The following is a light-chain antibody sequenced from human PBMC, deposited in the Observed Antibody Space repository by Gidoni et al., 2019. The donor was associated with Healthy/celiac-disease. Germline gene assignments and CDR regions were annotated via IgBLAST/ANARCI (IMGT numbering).Light chain of an antibody. CDR2: GAS. J-gene: IGKJ1*01. CDR3: QQYGSSPLT. V-gene: IGKV3-20*01. CDR1: QSVSSSY. Sequence: EIVWTQSPGTLSLSPGERATLSCRASQSVSSSYLAWYQQKPGQAPRLLIYGASSRATGIPDRFSGSGSGTDFTLTIRRLEPEDFAVYYCQQYGSSPLTFGQXTKVDIK.